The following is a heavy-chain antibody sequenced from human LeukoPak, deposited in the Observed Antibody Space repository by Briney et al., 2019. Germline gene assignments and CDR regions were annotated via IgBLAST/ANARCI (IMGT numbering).Heavy chain of an antibody. CDR1: GDSVSSNSAG. V-gene: IGHV6-1*01. D-gene: IGHD3-10*01. J-gene: IGHJ3*01. CDR2: TYYRSTWYN. CDR3: VRGGLVRGAINSLIGFDV. Sequence: SQTLSLTCAIFGDSVSSNSAGWSWVRQSPSGGLEWLGRTYYRSTWYNDDAPSVKGRLTINPDTAKNQFSLQLKSVTAEDTALYYCVRGGLVRGAINSLIGFDVWGQGIMVTASS.